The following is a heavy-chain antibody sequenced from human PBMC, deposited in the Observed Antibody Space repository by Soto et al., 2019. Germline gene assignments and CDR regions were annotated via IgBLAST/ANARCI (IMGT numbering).Heavy chain of an antibody. V-gene: IGHV4-31*03. J-gene: IGHJ4*02. D-gene: IGHD3-10*01. CDR3: ASGIVEYYYGSGSYYNAYHFDY. Sequence: SETLSLTCTVSGGSISSGGYYWSWIRQHPGKGLEWIGYIYYSGSTYYNPSLKSRVTISVDTSKNQFSLKLSSVTAADTAVYYCASGIVEYYYGSGSYYNAYHFDYWGQGTLVTVSS. CDR2: IYYSGST. CDR1: GGSISSGGYY.